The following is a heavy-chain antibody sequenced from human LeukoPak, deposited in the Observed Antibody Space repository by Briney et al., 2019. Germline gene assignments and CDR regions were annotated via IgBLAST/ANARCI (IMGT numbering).Heavy chain of an antibody. V-gene: IGHV5-51*03. Sequence: KPGESLKISCKGSGYSFTSYWIGWVRQMPGKGLEWMGIIYPGDSDTRYSPSFQGQVTISADKSISTAYLQWSSLKASDTAMYYCARSGVRMATREKVFDYWGQGTLVTVSS. D-gene: IGHD5-24*01. CDR3: ARSGVRMATREKVFDY. CDR2: IYPGDSDT. J-gene: IGHJ4*02. CDR1: GYSFTSYW.